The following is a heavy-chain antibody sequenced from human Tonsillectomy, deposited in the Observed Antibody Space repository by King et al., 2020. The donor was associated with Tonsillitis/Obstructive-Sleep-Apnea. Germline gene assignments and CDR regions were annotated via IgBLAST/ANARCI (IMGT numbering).Heavy chain of an antibody. CDR1: GGSISSSSYY. J-gene: IGHJ4*02. V-gene: IGHV4-39*01. D-gene: IGHD5-12*01. CDR3: ARQIDVATDTGYFDY. Sequence: QLQESGPGLVKPSETLSLTCTVSGGSISSSSYYWGWIRQPPGKGLEWIGSIYYSGSTYYNPSLKSRVTIFLDTSKNQFSLKLSSVTAADTAVYYCARQIDVATDTGYFDYWGQGTLVTVSS. CDR2: IYYSGST.